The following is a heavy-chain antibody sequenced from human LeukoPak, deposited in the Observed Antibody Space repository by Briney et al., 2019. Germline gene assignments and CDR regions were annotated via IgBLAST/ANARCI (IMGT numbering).Heavy chain of an antibody. V-gene: IGHV3-23*01. CDR1: GFTFSSYA. J-gene: IGHJ4*02. Sequence: GGSLRLSCAASGFTFSSYAMSWVRQAPWKGLEWVSAISGSGGSTYHADSVKGRFTISRDNSKNTLYLQMNSLRAEDTAVYYCAKDRRVTMIVVVTRPYFDYWGQGTLVTVSS. D-gene: IGHD3-22*01. CDR3: AKDRRVTMIVVVTRPYFDY. CDR2: ISGSGGST.